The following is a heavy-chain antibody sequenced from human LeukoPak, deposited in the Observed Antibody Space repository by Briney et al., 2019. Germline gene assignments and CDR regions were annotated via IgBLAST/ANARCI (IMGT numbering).Heavy chain of an antibody. J-gene: IGHJ4*02. CDR3: ARAVTTVTTPNYFDY. CDR1: GGSFSGYY. V-gene: IGHV4-34*01. CDR2: INHSGST. Sequence: PSETLSRTCAVYGGSFSGYYWSWIRQPPGKGLEWIGEINHSGSTNYNPSLKSRVTISVDTSKNQFSLKLSSVTAADTAVYYCARAVTTVTTPNYFDYWGQGTLVTVSS. D-gene: IGHD4-17*01.